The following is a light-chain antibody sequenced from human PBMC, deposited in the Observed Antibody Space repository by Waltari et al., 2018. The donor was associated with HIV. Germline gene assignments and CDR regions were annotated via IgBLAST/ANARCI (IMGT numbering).Light chain of an antibody. J-gene: IGKJ5*01. CDR2: LGS. V-gene: IGKV2-28*01. CDR3: MQALQTPLIT. Sequence: DLVMTQSQLSLPVTPGEPASISCRSSQSLLNSNGFNYLDWYLQKPGQSPRLLIYLGSDRAPGVPDRFSGSGSGTDFTLKISRVEAEDVGVYYCMQALQTPLITFGQGTRLEIK. CDR1: QSLLNSNGFNY.